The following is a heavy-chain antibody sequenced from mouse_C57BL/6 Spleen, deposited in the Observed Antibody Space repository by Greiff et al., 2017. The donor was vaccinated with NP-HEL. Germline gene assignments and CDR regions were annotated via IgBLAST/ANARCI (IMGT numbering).Heavy chain of an antibody. CDR1: GYTFTSYW. D-gene: IGHD2-5*01. CDR2: IDPNSGGT. CDR3: ARAGSNYYYAMYY. J-gene: IGHJ4*01. Sequence: VQLQQPGAELVKPGASVKLSCKASGYTFTSYWMHWVKQRPGRGLEWIGRIDPNSGGTKYNEKFKSKATLTVDKPSSTAYMQLSSLTSEDSAVYLCARAGSNYYYAMYYWGQGTSVTVSS. V-gene: IGHV1-72*01.